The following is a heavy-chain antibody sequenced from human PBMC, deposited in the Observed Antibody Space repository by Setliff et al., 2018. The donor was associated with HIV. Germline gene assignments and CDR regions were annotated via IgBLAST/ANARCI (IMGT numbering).Heavy chain of an antibody. D-gene: IGHD3-10*01. Sequence: SETLSLTCTISGGSFGVYRWSWIRQSAGRGLEWSWRIDSSGTTDYKPSLKRRVARSVDTSRNQFSLRVTSLTAADTAVYFCARDRHSSGLGSYGPWGPGILVTVSS. CDR1: GGSFGVYR. J-gene: IGHJ5*02. V-gene: IGHV4-4*07. CDR3: ARDRHSSGLGSYGP. CDR2: IDSSGTT.